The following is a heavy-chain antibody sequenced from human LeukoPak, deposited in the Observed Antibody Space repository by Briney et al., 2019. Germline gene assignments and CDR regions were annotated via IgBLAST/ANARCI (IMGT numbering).Heavy chain of an antibody. CDR2: ICYSGST. V-gene: IGHV4-59*01. J-gene: IGHJ3*02. D-gene: IGHD3-16*01. CDR3: ARRGAFGSDAFDI. CDR1: GGSISSYY. Sequence: SETLSLTCTVSGGSISSYYWSWIRQPPGKGLEWIGYICYSGSTNYNPSLKSRVTISVDTSKNQFSLKLSSVTAADTAVYYCARRGAFGSDAFDIWGQGTMVTVSS.